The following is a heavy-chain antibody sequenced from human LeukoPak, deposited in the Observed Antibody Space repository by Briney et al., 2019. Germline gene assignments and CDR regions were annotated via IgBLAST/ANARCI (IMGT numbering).Heavy chain of an antibody. D-gene: IGHD3-10*01. J-gene: IGHJ3*02. Sequence: GSSVKVSCKASGGTFSSYAISWVRQAPGQGLEWMGRIIPILGIANYAQKFQGRVTITADKSTSTAYMELSSLRSEDMAVYYCASGSSGSYDAFDIWGQGTMVTVSS. CDR2: IIPILGIA. V-gene: IGHV1-69*04. CDR1: GGTFSSYA. CDR3: ASGSSGSYDAFDI.